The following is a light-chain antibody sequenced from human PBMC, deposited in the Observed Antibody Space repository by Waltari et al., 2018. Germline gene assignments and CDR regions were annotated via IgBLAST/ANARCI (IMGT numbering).Light chain of an antibody. CDR1: QGILDGSNNRNS. CDR2: WAS. CDR3: LQYFDASRT. V-gene: IGKV4-1*01. J-gene: IGKJ2*01. Sequence: DIVMTQSPDSLAVSLGERATINCKSSQGILDGSNNRNSLAWYQQKPGQSPNLLIYWASTRESGVPDRFSGSGSGTDFSLTISSLQAEDVAVYYCLQYFDASRTFGQGTKLEIK.